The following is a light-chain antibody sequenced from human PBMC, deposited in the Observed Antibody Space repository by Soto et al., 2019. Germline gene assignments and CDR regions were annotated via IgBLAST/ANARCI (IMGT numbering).Light chain of an antibody. V-gene: IGLV3-1*01. CDR1: KLGDKY. Sequence: SYELTQPPSVSVSPGQTASITCSGDKLGDKYACWYQQKPGQSPVLVIYQDSKRPSGIPERFSGSNSGNTATLTISETQAMDEADYYCQAWDSSIVVFGGGTKL. CDR2: QDS. J-gene: IGLJ2*01. CDR3: QAWDSSIVV.